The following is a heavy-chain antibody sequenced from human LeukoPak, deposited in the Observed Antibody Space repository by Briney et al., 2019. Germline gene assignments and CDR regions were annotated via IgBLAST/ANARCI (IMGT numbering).Heavy chain of an antibody. CDR3: ARGSRIAAAGS. V-gene: IGHV4-30-2*01. CDR2: IYHSGST. CDR1: GGSISSGGYS. J-gene: IGHJ5*02. D-gene: IGHD6-13*01. Sequence: SETLSLTCAVSGGSISSGGYSWSWIRQPPGRGLEWIGYIYHSGSTYYNPSLKSRVTISVDRSKNQFSLKLSSVTAADTAVYYCARGSRIAAAGSWGQGTLVTVSS.